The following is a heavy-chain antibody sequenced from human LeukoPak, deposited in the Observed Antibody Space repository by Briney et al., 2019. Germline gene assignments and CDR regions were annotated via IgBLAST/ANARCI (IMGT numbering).Heavy chain of an antibody. V-gene: IGHV4-39*07. Sequence: DPSETLSLTCTVSGGSISSSSYYWGWIRQPPGEGLEWIGSIYYSGSTYYNPSLKSRVTISVDTSKNQFSLKLSSVTAADTAVYYCARGRNRYGGIDYWGQGTLVTISS. CDR2: IYYSGST. CDR3: ARGRNRYGGIDY. D-gene: IGHD4-17*01. CDR1: GGSISSSSYY. J-gene: IGHJ4*02.